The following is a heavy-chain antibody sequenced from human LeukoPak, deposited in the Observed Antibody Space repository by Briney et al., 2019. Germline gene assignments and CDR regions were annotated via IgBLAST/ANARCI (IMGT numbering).Heavy chain of an antibody. CDR3: ARPSDRYFREGWYFDL. CDR2: IYPGDSDT. J-gene: IGHJ2*01. Sequence: GESLKISCKGSGYSFTSYWIGWVRQMPGKGLEWMGIIYPGDSDTRYSPSFQGQVTISADKSISTAYLQWSSLKASDTAMYYCARPSDRYFREGWYFDLWGRGTLVTVSS. CDR1: GYSFTSYW. D-gene: IGHD3-9*01. V-gene: IGHV5-51*01.